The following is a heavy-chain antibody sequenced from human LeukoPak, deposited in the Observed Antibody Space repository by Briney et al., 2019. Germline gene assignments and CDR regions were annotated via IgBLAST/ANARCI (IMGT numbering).Heavy chain of an antibody. CDR3: ARGSNDYRDYSFDY. J-gene: IGHJ4*02. V-gene: IGHV6-1*01. CDR2: TYYRSKWSN. CDR1: GDSVSSNSAA. D-gene: IGHD4-17*01. Sequence: SQTLSLTCAISGDSVSSNSAAWNWIRQSPSRGLEWLGRTYYRSKWSNNYAVSVKSRLTINSDTSKNQFALQLNSVTPEDTAVYYCARGSNDYRDYSFDYWGQGTLVTVSS.